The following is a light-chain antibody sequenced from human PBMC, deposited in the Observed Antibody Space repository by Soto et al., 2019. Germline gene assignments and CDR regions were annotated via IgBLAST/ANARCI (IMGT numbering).Light chain of an antibody. J-gene: IGKJ1*01. CDR2: DAS. V-gene: IGKV3-20*01. Sequence: EIVLTQSPGSLSLSPGDRATLSCRASQSVSGSFLAWYQPKPGQAPRLRIYDASTRLPGIPDRFSGSGSGTDFTLTISRLEPEAFAVYYCQQYGSSPSWTFGQGTKVEIK. CDR1: QSVSGSF. CDR3: QQYGSSPSWT.